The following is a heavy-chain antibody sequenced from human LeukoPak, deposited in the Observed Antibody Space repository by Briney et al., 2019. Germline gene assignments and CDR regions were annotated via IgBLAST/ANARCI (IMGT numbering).Heavy chain of an antibody. CDR2: VSGSGGNT. Sequence: GGSLRLSRAASGFSFSSFSMNWVRQAPGKGLEWVSGVSGSGGNTYYAGSVKGRFTISRDNSKNTLYLQMNSLRAEDTAVYYCAKSGYNRFDYWGQGTLVTVSS. D-gene: IGHD5-24*01. V-gene: IGHV3-23*01. CDR1: GFSFSSFS. J-gene: IGHJ4*02. CDR3: AKSGYNRFDY.